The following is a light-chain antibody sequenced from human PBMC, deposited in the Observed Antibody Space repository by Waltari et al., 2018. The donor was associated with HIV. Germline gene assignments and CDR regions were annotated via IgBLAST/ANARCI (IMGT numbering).Light chain of an antibody. Sequence: EIVLTQSPAILSMSPGERAPLSCRASQIIRYNVTWYQQRPGQAPRLLIYSASSGATDIPARFSGSGSGTEFTLTISSLQSEDFAVYYCQHYNNWPPFSFGQGTKLDIK. CDR3: QHYNNWPPFS. CDR1: QIIRYN. CDR2: SAS. J-gene: IGKJ2*01. V-gene: IGKV3-15*01.